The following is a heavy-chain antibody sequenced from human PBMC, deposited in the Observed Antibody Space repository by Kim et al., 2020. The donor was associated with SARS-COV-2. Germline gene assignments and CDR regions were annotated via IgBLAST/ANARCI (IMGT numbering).Heavy chain of an antibody. Sequence: GGSLRLSCAASGFTFSSYAMSWVRQAPGKGLEWVSAISGSGGSTYYADSVKGRFTISRDNSKNTLYLQMNSLRAEDTAVYYCAKDREVRGVIMIFDYWGQGTLVTVSS. J-gene: IGHJ4*02. CDR1: GFTFSSYA. D-gene: IGHD3-10*01. CDR3: AKDREVRGVIMIFDY. CDR2: ISGSGGST. V-gene: IGHV3-23*01.